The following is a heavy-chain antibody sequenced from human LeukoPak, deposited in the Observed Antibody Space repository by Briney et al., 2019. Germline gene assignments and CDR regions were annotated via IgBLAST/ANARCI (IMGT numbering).Heavy chain of an antibody. J-gene: IGHJ1*01. Sequence: SETLSLTCTVSGGSISSFYWSWIRQPPGKGLDWIGHIFYNGDTDYSPSLKSRIIISVDTSKRQFSLKLTSVTAADTAIYYCGRSPTYGGAVDKWGQGILVTVSS. V-gene: IGHV4-59*08. CDR1: GGSISSFY. CDR2: IFYNGDT. D-gene: IGHD4-23*01. CDR3: GRSPTYGGAVDK.